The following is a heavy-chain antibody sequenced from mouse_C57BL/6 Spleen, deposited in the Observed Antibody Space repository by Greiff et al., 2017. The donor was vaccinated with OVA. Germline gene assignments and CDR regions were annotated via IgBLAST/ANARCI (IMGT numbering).Heavy chain of an antibody. D-gene: IGHD2-2*01. CDR3: AGGIYYGYGGPLAY. CDR2: INPNYGTP. CDR1: GYSFTDYN. J-gene: IGHJ3*01. V-gene: IGHV1-39*01. Sequence: EVQLQQSGPELVKPGASVKISCKASGYSFTDYNMNWVKQSNGKSLEWIGVINPNYGTPSYNQKFKGKATLTVDQSSSTAYMQLNRLTDEDSAYYYCAGGIYYGYGGPLAYWGQGTLVTVSA.